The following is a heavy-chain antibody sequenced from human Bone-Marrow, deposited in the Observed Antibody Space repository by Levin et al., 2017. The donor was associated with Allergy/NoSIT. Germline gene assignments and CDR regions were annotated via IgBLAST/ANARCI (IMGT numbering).Heavy chain of an antibody. CDR3: ARDIVEQWLVRKDYYYYYYYMDV. Sequence: GESLKISCAASGFTFSSYAMHWVRQAPGKGLEWVAVISYDGSNKYYADSVKGRFTISRDNSKNTLYLQMNSLRAEDTAVYYFARDIVEQWLVRKDYYYYYYYMDVWGKGTTVTVSS. CDR2: ISYDGSNK. V-gene: IGHV3-30-3*01. J-gene: IGHJ6*03. D-gene: IGHD6-19*01. CDR1: GFTFSSYA.